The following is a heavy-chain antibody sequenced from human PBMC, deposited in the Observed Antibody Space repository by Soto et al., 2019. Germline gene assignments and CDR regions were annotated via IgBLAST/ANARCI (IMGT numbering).Heavy chain of an antibody. Sequence: QVQLVQSGAEVKKPGSSVKVSCKASGGTFSSYAISWVRQAPGQGLEWMGGIIPIFGTANYAQKFQGRVTSTAEESTSTADMELSSLRSEDTAVYYCARGLDYYDSSGYSVSWFDPWGQGTLVTVSS. CDR1: GGTFSSYA. CDR2: IIPIFGTA. V-gene: IGHV1-69*01. D-gene: IGHD3-22*01. CDR3: ARGLDYYDSSGYSVSWFDP. J-gene: IGHJ5*02.